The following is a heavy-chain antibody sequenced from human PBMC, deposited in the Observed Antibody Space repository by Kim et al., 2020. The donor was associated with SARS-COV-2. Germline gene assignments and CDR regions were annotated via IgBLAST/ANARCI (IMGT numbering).Heavy chain of an antibody. D-gene: IGHD3-3*01. CDR2: ISSSSSTI. CDR1: GFTFSSYS. J-gene: IGHJ6*02. CDR3: ARDLRYYDFWSGRRPYYYGMDV. V-gene: IGHV3-48*02. Sequence: GGSLRLSCAASGFTFSSYSMNWVRQAPGKGLEWVSYISSSSSTIYYADSVKGRFTISRDNAKNSLYLQMNSLRDEDTAVYYCARDLRYYDFWSGRRPYYYGMDVLGQGTTVTVSS.